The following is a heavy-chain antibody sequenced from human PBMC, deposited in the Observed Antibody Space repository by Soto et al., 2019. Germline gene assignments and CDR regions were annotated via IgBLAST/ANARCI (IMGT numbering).Heavy chain of an antibody. CDR3: ARDGGISSGIDY. CDR1: GYSISSGYY. V-gene: IGHV4-38-2*02. CDR2: MYHSGTT. Sequence: SETLSLTCAVSGYSISSGYYWGWIRQPPGKGLEWIGSMYHSGTTYYNPSLKSRVTISVDTSKNQVSLKLSSVTAADTAVYYCARDGGISSGIDYWGQGTVVTVSS. J-gene: IGHJ4*02. D-gene: IGHD3-16*01.